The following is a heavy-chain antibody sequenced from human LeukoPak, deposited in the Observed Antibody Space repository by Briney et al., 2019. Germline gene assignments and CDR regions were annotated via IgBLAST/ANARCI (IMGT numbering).Heavy chain of an antibody. CDR2: LYPGDSDP. V-gene: IGHV5-51*01. CDR1: GYNFTSYW. Sequence: GESLKISCKSSGYNFTSYWIGWVRQMPGKGLEWLGILYPGDSDPRYSPPFQGPLTISADKSISTAYLQWSSLQASDTAIYYCARGYYGSSGFDYWGQGTLVTVSS. CDR3: ARGYYGSSGFDY. J-gene: IGHJ4*02. D-gene: IGHD3-10*01.